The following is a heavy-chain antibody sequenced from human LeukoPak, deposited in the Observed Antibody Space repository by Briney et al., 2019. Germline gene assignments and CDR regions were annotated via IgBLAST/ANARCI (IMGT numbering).Heavy chain of an antibody. J-gene: IGHJ4*02. CDR1: GVPISSFY. D-gene: IGHD2-15*01. V-gene: IGHV4-59*08. CDR2: VFYTGDT. Sequence: SETLSLTCAVSGVPISSFYWSWIRQPPGKGLEWIGYVFYTGDTNYNPSLKSRVTMSLDTSKSQLSLRLTSVTAADTAVYYCARHPFATPFDHWGRGTLVTVSS. CDR3: ARHPFATPFDH.